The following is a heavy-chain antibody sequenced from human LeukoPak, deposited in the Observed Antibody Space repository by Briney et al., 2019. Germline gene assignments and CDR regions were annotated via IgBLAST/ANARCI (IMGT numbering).Heavy chain of an antibody. CDR2: INPNSGGT. Sequence: EASVKVSCKASGYTFTSYDINWARQAPGQGLEWMGWINPNSGGTNYAQKFQGRVTMTRDTSISTAYMELSRLRSDDTAVYYCARDDGDPWGQGTLVTVSS. V-gene: IGHV1-2*02. J-gene: IGHJ5*02. CDR1: GYTFTSYD. CDR3: ARDDGDP.